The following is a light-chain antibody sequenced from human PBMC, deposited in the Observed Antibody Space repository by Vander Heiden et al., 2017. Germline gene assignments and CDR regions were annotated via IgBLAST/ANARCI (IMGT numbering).Light chain of an antibody. CDR3: QQRSNWPPLT. CDR1: QSVSSY. J-gene: IGKJ4*01. CDR2: DAS. Sequence: EIVLTPSPATLSLSPGERATLSCRASQSVSSYLAWYQQKPGQAPRLLIYDASNRATGIPARFSGSGSGTDFTLTISSLEPEDFAVYYYQQRSNWPPLTFGGGTKVEIK. V-gene: IGKV3-11*01.